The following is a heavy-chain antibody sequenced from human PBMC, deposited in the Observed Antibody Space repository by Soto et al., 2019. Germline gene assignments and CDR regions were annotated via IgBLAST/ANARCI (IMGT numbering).Heavy chain of an antibody. Sequence: GGSLRLSCAASGFTFSTYGMHWVRQATGKGLEWVSAIGTAGDTYYPGSVKGRFTISRENARNSLYLQMNSLRAEDTAVYYCARGANYYDSSGFGMDVWGQGTTVTVSS. CDR2: IGTAGDT. J-gene: IGHJ6*02. D-gene: IGHD3-22*01. CDR3: ARGANYYDSSGFGMDV. CDR1: GFTFSTYG. V-gene: IGHV3-13*01.